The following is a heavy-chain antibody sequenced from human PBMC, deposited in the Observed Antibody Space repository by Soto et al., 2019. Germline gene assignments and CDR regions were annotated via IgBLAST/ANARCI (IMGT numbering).Heavy chain of an antibody. D-gene: IGHD6-25*01. CDR2: IYYSGST. CDR1: GVSVRSGDYY. Sequence: PSETLSLTCTVSGVSVRSGDYYWSWIRQSPGKGLEWIGYIYYSGSTNYNPSLKSRVTISVDTSKNQFSLKLSSVTAADTAVYYCARPHGGSSGWDNWFDPWGQGTLVTVSS. CDR3: ARPHGGSSGWDNWFDP. V-gene: IGHV4-61*08. J-gene: IGHJ5*02.